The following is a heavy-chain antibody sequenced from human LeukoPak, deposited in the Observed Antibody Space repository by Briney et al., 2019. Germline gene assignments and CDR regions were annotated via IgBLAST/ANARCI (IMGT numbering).Heavy chain of an antibody. Sequence: PSETLSLTCIFSGGSISSISNYYWSCIRQPPGKGLECIGYIYYSGSTNYNPSHKSRVTISIDTSKNQFSLKLISVTAADTAVYYCARSDCSGGSCYINFDYWGQGTLVTVSS. J-gene: IGHJ4*02. CDR2: IYYSGST. V-gene: IGHV4-61*01. CDR1: GGSISSISNYY. CDR3: ARSDCSGGSCYINFDY. D-gene: IGHD2-15*01.